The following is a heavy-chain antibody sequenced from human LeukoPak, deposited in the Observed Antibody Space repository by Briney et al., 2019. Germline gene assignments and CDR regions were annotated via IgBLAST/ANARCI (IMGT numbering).Heavy chain of an antibody. J-gene: IGHJ5*02. D-gene: IGHD3-3*01. V-gene: IGHV4-4*02. CDR2: IYHSGST. Sequence: GSLRLSCAASGFTFSSYAMSWVRQPPGKGLEWIGEIYHSGSTNYNPSLKSRVTISVDKSKNQFSLKLSSVTAADTAVYYCASATNRLRFLEWLPPQNWFDPWGQGTLVTVSS. CDR1: GFTFSSYAM. CDR3: ASATNRLRFLEWLPPQNWFDP.